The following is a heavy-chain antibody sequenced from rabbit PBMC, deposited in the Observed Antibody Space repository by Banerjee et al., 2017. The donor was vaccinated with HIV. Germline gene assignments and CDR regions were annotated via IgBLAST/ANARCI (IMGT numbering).Heavy chain of an antibody. CDR3: ARDLAGVIGWNFGL. CDR2: IYAGSSGNT. V-gene: IGHV1S45*01. D-gene: IGHD4-1*01. Sequence: QEQLEESGGDLVKPEGSLTLTCTASGFSFSSSYWICWVRQAPGKGLEWIGCIYAGSSGNTVYARWAKGRFTIAKTSSTTVTLQMTSLTAADTATYFCARDLAGVIGWNFGLWGPGTLVTVS. CDR1: GFSFSSSYW. J-gene: IGHJ4*01.